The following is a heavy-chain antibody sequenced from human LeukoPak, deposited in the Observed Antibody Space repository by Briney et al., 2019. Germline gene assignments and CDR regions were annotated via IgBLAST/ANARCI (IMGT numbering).Heavy chain of an antibody. J-gene: IGHJ4*02. V-gene: IGHV3-48*03. CDR2: ISSSGSTI. CDR3: ARAYYCSGGSCYWGYFDY. Sequence: GGSLRLSCAASGFTFSSYEMNWVRQAPGKGLEWVSYISSSGSTIYYADSVKGRFTISRDNAKNSLYLQMNSLRAKDTAVYYCARAYYCSGGSCYWGYFDYWGQGTLVTVSS. D-gene: IGHD2-15*01. CDR1: GFTFSSYE.